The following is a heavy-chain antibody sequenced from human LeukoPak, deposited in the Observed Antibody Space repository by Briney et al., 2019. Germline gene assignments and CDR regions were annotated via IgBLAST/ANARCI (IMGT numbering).Heavy chain of an antibody. CDR1: GGSIGSNY. Sequence: PSETLSLTCTVSGGSIGSNYWSWIRQPPGKGLEWIGYIYYSGSTYYNPSLRSRVTISVDMSKNQLSLKLSSVTAADTAVYYCARGHCSSASCYWENWGQGTLVTVSS. CDR2: IYYSGST. D-gene: IGHD2-2*01. CDR3: ARGHCSSASCYWEN. V-gene: IGHV4-59*01. J-gene: IGHJ4*02.